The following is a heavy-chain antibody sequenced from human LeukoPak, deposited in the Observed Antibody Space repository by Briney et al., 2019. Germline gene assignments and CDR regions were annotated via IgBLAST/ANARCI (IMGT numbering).Heavy chain of an antibody. CDR3: ARDWGQLGA. J-gene: IGHJ4*02. Sequence: PGRSLRLSCAASGFTFSSYWMHWVRQAPGKGLVWVSRISNDGSTTTYADSVKGRFTISRDNAKNTLYLQMNSLRAEDTAMYYCARDWGQLGAGGQGTLVTVSS. CDR2: ISNDGSTT. V-gene: IGHV3-74*01. CDR1: GFTFSSYW. D-gene: IGHD6-6*01.